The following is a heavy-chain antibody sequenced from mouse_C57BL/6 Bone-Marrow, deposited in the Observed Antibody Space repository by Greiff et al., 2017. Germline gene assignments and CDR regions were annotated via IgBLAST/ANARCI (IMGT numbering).Heavy chain of an antibody. CDR3: SRRLLPAWFAY. CDR1: GFTFSSYG. J-gene: IGHJ3*01. V-gene: IGHV5-6*02. D-gene: IGHD3-2*02. Sequence: EVKLVESGGDLVKPGGSLKLSCAASGFTFSSYGMSWVRQTPDKRLEWVATISSGGSYTYYPERVKGRFTIARDNAKNSLYLHMSSLKSEATDMYYCSRRLLPAWFAYWGQGTLVTVSA. CDR2: ISSGGSYT.